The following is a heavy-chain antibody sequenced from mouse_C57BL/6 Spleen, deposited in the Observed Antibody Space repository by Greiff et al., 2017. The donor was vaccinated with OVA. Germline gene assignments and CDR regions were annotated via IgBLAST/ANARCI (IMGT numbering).Heavy chain of an antibody. CDR2: ISSGSSTI. CDR3: ATQFYGSSYVGTYWYFDV. V-gene: IGHV5-17*01. D-gene: IGHD1-1*01. CDR1: GFTFSDYG. J-gene: IGHJ1*03. Sequence: EVKLMESGGGLVKPGGSLKLSCAASGFTFSDYGMHWVRQAPEKGLEWVAYISSGSSTIYYADTVKGRFTISRDNAKNTLFLQMTSLRSEDTAMYYCATQFYGSSYVGTYWYFDVWGTGTTVTVSS.